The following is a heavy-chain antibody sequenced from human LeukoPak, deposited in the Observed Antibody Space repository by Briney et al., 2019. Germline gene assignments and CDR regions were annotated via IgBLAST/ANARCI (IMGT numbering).Heavy chain of an antibody. V-gene: IGHV4-4*07. D-gene: IGHD6-13*01. Sequence: SETLSLTCTVSGGSISSYYWSWIRQPAGKGPEWIGHIYGSGSTHYNSSLKSRVTMSLDTSTNEFSLRLTSVTAADTAVYYCTRSVDSTSWFDFWGQGTLVTVSS. CDR2: IYGSGST. J-gene: IGHJ4*02. CDR3: TRSVDSTSWFDF. CDR1: GGSISSYY.